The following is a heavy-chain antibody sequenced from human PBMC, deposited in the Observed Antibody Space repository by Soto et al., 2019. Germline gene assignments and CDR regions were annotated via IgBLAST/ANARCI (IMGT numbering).Heavy chain of an antibody. J-gene: IGHJ6*02. CDR1: GYTFTGYY. Sequence: ASVKVSCKASGYTFTGYYMHWVRQAPGQGLEWMGWINPNSGGTNYAQKFQGWVTMTRDTSISTAYMELSRLRSDDTAVYYCARVSAYCCGDCYSGVMYVWGQGTTVTVSS. D-gene: IGHD2-21*02. V-gene: IGHV1-2*04. CDR2: INPNSGGT. CDR3: ARVSAYCCGDCYSGVMYV.